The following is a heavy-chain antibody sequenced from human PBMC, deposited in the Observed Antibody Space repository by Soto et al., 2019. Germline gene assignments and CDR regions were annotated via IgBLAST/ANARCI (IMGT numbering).Heavy chain of an antibody. CDR2: IYWDDDK. Sequence: QITLKESGPPLVKPTQTLTLTCTFSGFSLSTNGEGVGWIRQPPGKALEWLALIYWDDDKRYSPSLKSRLTITKDTSKNQVVLTMTNMDPVDTATYYCAHRRPVRMWFDRWGQGTQVTVSS. J-gene: IGHJ5*02. V-gene: IGHV2-5*02. CDR3: AHRRPVRMWFDR. D-gene: IGHD3-10*01. CDR1: GFSLSTNGEG.